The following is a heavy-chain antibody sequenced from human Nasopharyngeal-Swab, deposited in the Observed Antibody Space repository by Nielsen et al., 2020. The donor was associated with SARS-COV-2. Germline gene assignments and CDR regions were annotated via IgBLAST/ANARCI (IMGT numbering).Heavy chain of an antibody. V-gene: IGHV3-23*01. CDR2: ISGSGGST. CDR1: GFTFSSYA. CDR3: ARGFGSSSYAYFQH. D-gene: IGHD6-6*01. Sequence: GGSLRLSCAASGFTFSSYAMSWVRQAPGKGLEWVSAISGSGGSTYYADSVKGRFTISRDNSKNTLYLQMNSLRAEDTAVYYCARGFGSSSYAYFQHWGQGTLVTVSS. J-gene: IGHJ1*01.